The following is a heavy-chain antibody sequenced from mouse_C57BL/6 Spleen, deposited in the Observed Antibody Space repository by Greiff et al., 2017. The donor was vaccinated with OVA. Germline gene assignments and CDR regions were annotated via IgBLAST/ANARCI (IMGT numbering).Heavy chain of an antibody. D-gene: IGHD1-1*01. CDR1: GFTFSDYG. CDR3: ARPGYYGPYWYFDV. V-gene: IGHV5-17*01. Sequence: EVHLVESGGGLVKPGGSLKLSCAASGFTFSDYGMHWVRQAPEKGLEWVAYISSGSSTIYYADTVKGRFTISRDNAKNTLFLQMTSLRSEDTAMYYCARPGYYGPYWYFDVWGTGTTVTVSS. J-gene: IGHJ1*03. CDR2: ISSGSSTI.